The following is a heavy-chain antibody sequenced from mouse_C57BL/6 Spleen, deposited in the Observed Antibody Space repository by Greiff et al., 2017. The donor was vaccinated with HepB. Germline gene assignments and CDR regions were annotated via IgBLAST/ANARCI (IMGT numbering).Heavy chain of an antibody. Sequence: DVKLVESGPGLVKPSQSLSLTCSVTGYSITSGYYWNWIRQFPGNKLEWMGYISYDGSNNYNPSLKNRISITRDTSKNQFFLKLNSVTTEDTATYYCARDLPGFAYWGQGTLVTVSA. CDR1: GYSITSGYY. J-gene: IGHJ3*01. V-gene: IGHV3-6*01. CDR3: ARDLPGFAY. CDR2: ISYDGSN.